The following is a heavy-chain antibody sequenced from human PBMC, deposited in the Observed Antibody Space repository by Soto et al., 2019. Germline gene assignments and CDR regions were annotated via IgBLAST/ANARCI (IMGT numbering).Heavy chain of an antibody. V-gene: IGHV5-51*01. D-gene: IGHD6-13*01. CDR2: IYPGDSDT. CDR3: ARTIGGPYSSSPTLYGMDV. CDR1: GYSFTSYW. Sequence: GESLKISCKGSGYSFTSYWIGWVRQMPGKGLEWMGIIYPGDSDTRYSPSFQGQVTISADKSISTAYLQWSSLKASDTAMYYCARTIGGPYSSSPTLYGMDVWGQGTTVTVSS. J-gene: IGHJ6*02.